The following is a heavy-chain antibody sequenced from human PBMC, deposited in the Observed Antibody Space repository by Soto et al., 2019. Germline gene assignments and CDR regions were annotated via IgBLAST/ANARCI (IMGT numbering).Heavy chain of an antibody. CDR3: ARDPWAADY. CDR2: IYSGGST. D-gene: IGHD3-16*01. CDR1: GFTVSTKY. V-gene: IGHV3-66*01. Sequence: EVQLVESGGGLVQPGGSLRLSCAASGFTVSTKYMSWVRQAPGKGLEWVSVIYSGGSTFYADSVRGRFTISRDNSKNTVKLQMNSLRAEDTAVYYCARDPWAADYWGHGTLVTVSS. J-gene: IGHJ4*01.